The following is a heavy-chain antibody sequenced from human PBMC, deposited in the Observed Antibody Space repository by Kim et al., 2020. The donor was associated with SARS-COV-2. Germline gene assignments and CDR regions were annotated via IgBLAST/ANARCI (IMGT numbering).Heavy chain of an antibody. D-gene: IGHD3-16*01. Sequence: GGSLRLSCAASGFTFRSYAMSWVRQAPGKGLEWVSAISGSGGSTYYAASVRGRFTISRDNSKNTLLLQMNSLRADDTAVYYCAKGGPTTFGEFDYWGQGTLVTVSS. CDR3: AKGGPTTFGEFDY. CDR1: GFTFRSYA. J-gene: IGHJ4*02. CDR2: ISGSGGST. V-gene: IGHV3-23*01.